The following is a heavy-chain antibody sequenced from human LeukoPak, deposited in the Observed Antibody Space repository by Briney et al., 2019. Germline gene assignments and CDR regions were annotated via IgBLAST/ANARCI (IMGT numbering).Heavy chain of an antibody. D-gene: IGHD1-26*01. Sequence: AETLSLTCSVSGDSIRSNSFFWGWIRQPPGMGLEWIASISYNGVTYYNPFLSSRATVSVDTSKNQFSMRLISVTAADTAVYYCARRPGHTWDMGNWFDPWGPGTLVTVSS. CDR2: ISYNGVT. CDR3: ARRPGHTWDMGNWFDP. V-gene: IGHV4-39*01. J-gene: IGHJ5*02. CDR1: GDSIRSNSFF.